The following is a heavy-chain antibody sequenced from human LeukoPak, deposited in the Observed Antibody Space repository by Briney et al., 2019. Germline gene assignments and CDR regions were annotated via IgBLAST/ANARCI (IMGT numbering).Heavy chain of an antibody. Sequence: ASVKVSCKASGYTFTSYDINWVRQATGQGLEWMGWMNPNSGNTGYAQKFQGRVTMTRNTSISTAYMELSSLRAEDTAVYYCAKDIKSEMAPGLWGQGTLVTVSS. CDR2: MNPNSGNT. CDR1: GYTFTSYD. V-gene: IGHV1-8*02. J-gene: IGHJ4*02. CDR3: AKDIKSEMAPGL. D-gene: IGHD5-24*01.